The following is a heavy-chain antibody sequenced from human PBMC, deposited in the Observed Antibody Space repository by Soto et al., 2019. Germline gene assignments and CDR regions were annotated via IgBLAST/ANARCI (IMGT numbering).Heavy chain of an antibody. CDR2: IYYSVTT. V-gene: IGHV4-39*01. Sequence: TLALTCAVSGGYLRSSIYYWGGVRKTPGKGLDWIGNIYYSVTTYYNPSRKSRLTISVDTSKNQFSLKLNSVTAADTAVEDGATFVVPASLHTEVDVWGPGTLVTVSS. CDR3: ATFVVPASLHTEVDV. J-gene: IGHJ4*02. D-gene: IGHD2-21*02. CDR1: GGYLRSSIYY.